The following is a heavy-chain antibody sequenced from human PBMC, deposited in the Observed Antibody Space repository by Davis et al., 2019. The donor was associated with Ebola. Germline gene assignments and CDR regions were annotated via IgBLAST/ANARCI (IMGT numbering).Heavy chain of an antibody. J-gene: IGHJ6*02. V-gene: IGHV1-69*06. Sequence: SVKVSCKASGYTFTSYGISWVRQAPGQGLEWMGGIIPIFGTANYAQKFQGRVTITADKSTSTAYMELSSLRSEDTAVYYCARDRTNSIGYYYYGMDVWGQGTTVTVSS. CDR1: GYTFTSYG. CDR3: ARDRTNSIGYYYYGMDV. D-gene: IGHD1-1*01. CDR2: IIPIFGTA.